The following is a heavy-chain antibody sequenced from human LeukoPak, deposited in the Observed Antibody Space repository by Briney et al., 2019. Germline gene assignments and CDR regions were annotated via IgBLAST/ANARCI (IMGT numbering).Heavy chain of an antibody. CDR2: INHSGST. J-gene: IGHJ6*02. V-gene: IGHV4-34*01. Sequence: SETLSLTCAVYGGSFSDYYWSWIRQPPGKGLEWIGEINHSGSTNYNPSLKSRVTISVDTSKNQFSLKLSSVTAADTAVYYCARNSGYARGYYGMDVWGQGTTVTVSS. CDR1: GGSFSDYY. CDR3: ARNSGYARGYYGMDV. D-gene: IGHD5-12*01.